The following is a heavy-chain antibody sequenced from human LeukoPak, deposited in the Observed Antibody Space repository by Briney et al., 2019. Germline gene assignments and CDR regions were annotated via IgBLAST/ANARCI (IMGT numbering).Heavy chain of an antibody. CDR3: AKGGSYYRMVDYYYGMDV. J-gene: IGHJ6*02. V-gene: IGHV3-23*01. CDR2: ISGSGGST. CDR1: GFTFSSYA. Sequence: PGGSLRVSCAASGFTFSSYAMSWVRQAPGKGLEWVSAISGSGGSTYYADSVKGRFTISRDNSKNTLYLQMNSLRAEDTAVYYCAKGGSYYRMVDYYYGMDVWGQGTTVTASS. D-gene: IGHD1-26*01.